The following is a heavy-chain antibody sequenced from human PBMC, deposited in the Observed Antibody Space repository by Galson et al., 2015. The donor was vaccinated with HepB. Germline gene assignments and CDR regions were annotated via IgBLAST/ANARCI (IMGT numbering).Heavy chain of an antibody. CDR3: AREAYNWKNWFDP. V-gene: IGHV4-30-4*01. Sequence: TLSLTCTVSGGSISSGDYYWSWIRQPPGKGLEWIGYIYYSGSTYYNPSLKSRVTISVDTSKNQFSLKLSSVTAADTAVYYCAREAYNWKNWFDPWGQGTLVTVSS. CDR2: IYYSGST. CDR1: GGSISSGDYY. J-gene: IGHJ5*02. D-gene: IGHD1-20*01.